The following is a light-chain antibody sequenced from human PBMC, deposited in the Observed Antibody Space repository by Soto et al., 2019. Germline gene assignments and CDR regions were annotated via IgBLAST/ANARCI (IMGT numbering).Light chain of an antibody. CDR2: DAS. Sequence: DIQMTQSPSSLSASVGDRVTITCQASQDISTYLNWYQQRPGKAPKLLISDASNLETGVPSRFSGSGSGTEFTLTISSLQPDDFATYYCQQYNSYWTFGQGTKV. V-gene: IGKV1-33*01. CDR3: QQYNSYWT. CDR1: QDISTY. J-gene: IGKJ1*01.